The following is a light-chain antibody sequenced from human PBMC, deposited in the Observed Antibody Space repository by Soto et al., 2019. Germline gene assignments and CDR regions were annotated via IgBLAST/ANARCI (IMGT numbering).Light chain of an antibody. CDR1: QIVSAND. V-gene: IGKV3-20*01. CDR3: QQYGSSPFT. Sequence: EIVLTQSPGTLSLSPGERATLSCRASQIVSANDLAWYQQKPGQSPRLLIFGASSKDTGIPDRISGSGSGTDFTLTISRVEPEDFAVYYFQQYGSSPFTFGPGTKVYIK. J-gene: IGKJ3*01. CDR2: GAS.